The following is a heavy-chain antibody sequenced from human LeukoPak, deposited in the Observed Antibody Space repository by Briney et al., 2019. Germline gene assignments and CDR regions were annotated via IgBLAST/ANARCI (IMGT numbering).Heavy chain of an antibody. Sequence: EGFLRLSCAASGFIFSNYAMSWVRQAPGKGLEWISVIGDSGDNTYYADSVKGRFTISRDNSKNTLYLQMNSLRAEDTAVYYCAKSRSSGNSCSNYWGQGTLVTFSS. CDR3: AKSRSSGNSCSNY. D-gene: IGHD2-15*01. CDR2: IGDSGDNT. V-gene: IGHV3-23*01. J-gene: IGHJ4*02. CDR1: GFIFSNYA.